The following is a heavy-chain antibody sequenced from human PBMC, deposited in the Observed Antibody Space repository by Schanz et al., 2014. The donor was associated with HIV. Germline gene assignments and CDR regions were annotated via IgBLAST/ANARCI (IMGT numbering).Heavy chain of an antibody. Sequence: QVQLVQSGAEVKKPGASVKVSCKASGYTFTGYYMHWVRQAPGQGLEWMGWVNPESGNTGMADKFLGRLSLTRFTSTGTAYMELDSLRSEDTAVYFCARAAFSSEYYYGMDVWGQGTTVTVSS. D-gene: IGHD3-3*02. CDR1: GYTFTGYY. J-gene: IGHJ6*02. V-gene: IGHV1-8*02. CDR2: VNPESGNT. CDR3: ARAAFSSEYYYGMDV.